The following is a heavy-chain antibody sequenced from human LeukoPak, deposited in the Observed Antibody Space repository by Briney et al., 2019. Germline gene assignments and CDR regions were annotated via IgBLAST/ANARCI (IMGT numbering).Heavy chain of an antibody. CDR1: GGSISRFY. CDR2: ISYSGST. D-gene: IGHD4-11*01. Sequence: SETLSLTCTVSGGSISRFYWSWIRRPPGKGLEWIGYISYSGSTNYNPSLKSRVTISVDTSKNQFSLKLSSVTAADTAVYYCARDYINYEYYFDYWGQGTLVTVSS. V-gene: IGHV4-59*01. J-gene: IGHJ4*02. CDR3: ARDYINYEYYFDY.